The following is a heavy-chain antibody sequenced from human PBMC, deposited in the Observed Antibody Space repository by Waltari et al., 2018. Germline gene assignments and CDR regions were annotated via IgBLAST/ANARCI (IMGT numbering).Heavy chain of an antibody. Sequence: EVQLVESGGGLVKPGGSLSLSCAAPGITFRTYAMNWVRQAPGKGLEWVSSISGSGSHIYYAASVRGRFTISRDNAQSSLYLQMDTLRAEDTAVYYCASRSPPARYNAMDFWGQGTTVTVSS. CDR1: GITFRTYA. CDR2: ISGSGSHI. V-gene: IGHV3-21*06. CDR3: ASRSPPARYNAMDF. D-gene: IGHD2-2*01. J-gene: IGHJ6*02.